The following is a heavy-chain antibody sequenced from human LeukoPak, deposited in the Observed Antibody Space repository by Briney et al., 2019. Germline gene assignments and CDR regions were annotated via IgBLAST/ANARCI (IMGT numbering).Heavy chain of an antibody. J-gene: IGHJ6*03. V-gene: IGHV3-74*01. CDR2: TNSDGSDT. D-gene: IGHD1-26*01. CDR3: SRGNSGSYYGVAYMDV. Sequence: GGSLRLSCAASGFTFDSYWMHCVRHAPGKGLVWVSRTNSDGSDTNHADSVKGGFTISRDNPKNTLYRKLNSFEAKEPAVYYCSRGNSGSYYGVAYMDVWGEGTTVTVSS. CDR1: GFTFDSYW.